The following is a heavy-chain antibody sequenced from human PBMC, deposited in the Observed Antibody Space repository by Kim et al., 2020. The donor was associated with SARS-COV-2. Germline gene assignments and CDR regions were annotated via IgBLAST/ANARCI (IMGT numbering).Heavy chain of an antibody. CDR1: GFTFSDYY. J-gene: IGHJ6*02. D-gene: IGHD3-9*01. CDR3: ARLYPSRYFDPGIYYYYGMDV. V-gene: IGHV3-11*03. CDR2: ISSSSSYT. Sequence: GGSLRLSCAASGFTFSDYYMSWIRQAPGKGLEWVSYISSSSSYTNYADSVKGRFTISRDNAKNSLYLQMNSLRAEDTAVYYCARLYPSRYFDPGIYYYYGMDVWGRGTPDTVAS.